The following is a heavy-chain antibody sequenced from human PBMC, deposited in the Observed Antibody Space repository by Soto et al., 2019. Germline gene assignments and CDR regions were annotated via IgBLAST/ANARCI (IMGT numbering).Heavy chain of an antibody. CDR1: GFTFSSYS. CDR2: ISSSSSYI. CDR3: ARDVGYCSGGSCPLDY. J-gene: IGHJ4*02. D-gene: IGHD2-15*01. V-gene: IGHV3-21*01. Sequence: EVQLVESGGGLVKPGGSLRLSCAASGFTFSSYSMNWVRQARGKGLEWVSSISSSSSYIYYADSVKGRFTISRDNAKNSLYLQMNSLRAEDTAVYYCARDVGYCSGGSCPLDYWGQGTLVTVSS.